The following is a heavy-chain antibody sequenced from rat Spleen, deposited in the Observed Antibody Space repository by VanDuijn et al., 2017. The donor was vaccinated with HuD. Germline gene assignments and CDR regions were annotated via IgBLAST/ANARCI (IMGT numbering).Heavy chain of an antibody. V-gene: IGHV5-29*01. Sequence: EVQLVESDGGLVQPGXXLKLSXXXSGXXXSDXXXAWVRQAPTKGLEWXATIRFDGFNTYYRDSVKGRFTISRDNAKSTLYLQMDSLRSDDTATYYCARRYDFDYWGQGVMVTVSS. CDR2: IRFDGFNT. J-gene: IGHJ2*01. CDR1: GXXXSDXX. D-gene: IGHD1-11*01. CDR3: ARRYDFDY.